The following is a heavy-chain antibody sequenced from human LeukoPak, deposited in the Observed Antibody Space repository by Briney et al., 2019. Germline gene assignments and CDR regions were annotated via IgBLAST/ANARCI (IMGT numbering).Heavy chain of an antibody. V-gene: IGHV1-69*04. J-gene: IGHJ4*02. CDR1: GGTFSSYA. Sequence: GSSVKVSCKASGGTFSSYAISWERQAPGQGLEWMGRIIPILGIANYAQKFQGRVTITADKSTSTAYMELSSLRSEGTAVYYCARGGIVVSKLLDYWGQGTLVTVSS. D-gene: IGHD3-16*01. CDR2: IIPILGIA. CDR3: ARGGIVVSKLLDY.